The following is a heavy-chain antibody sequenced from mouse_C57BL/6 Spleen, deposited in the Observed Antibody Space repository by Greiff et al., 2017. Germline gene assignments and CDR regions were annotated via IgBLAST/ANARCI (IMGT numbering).Heavy chain of an antibody. J-gene: IGHJ1*03. CDR3: AREGNGSSSWYFDV. D-gene: IGHD1-1*01. V-gene: IGHV1-19*01. CDR1: GYTFTDYY. Sequence: VQLQQSGPVLVKPGASVKMSCKASGYTFTDYYMNWVKQSHGKSLEWIGVINPYNGGTSYNQKFKGKATLTVDKSSSTAYMELNSLTSEDSAVYYCAREGNGSSSWYFDVWGTGTTVTVSS. CDR2: INPYNGGT.